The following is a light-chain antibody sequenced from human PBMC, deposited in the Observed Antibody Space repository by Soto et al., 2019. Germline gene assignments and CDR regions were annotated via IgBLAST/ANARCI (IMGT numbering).Light chain of an antibody. Sequence: DIQMTQSPSSVSASVGDRVTITCRASQYIAGWLAWYQQRPGKAPDLLIYGASNLQTETPSRFSGSGSETDFTLTIISLQPEDFATSYCQQPHSLPPTFGQGTKVEVK. J-gene: IGKJ1*01. V-gene: IGKV1-12*01. CDR3: QQPHSLPPT. CDR1: QYIAGW. CDR2: GAS.